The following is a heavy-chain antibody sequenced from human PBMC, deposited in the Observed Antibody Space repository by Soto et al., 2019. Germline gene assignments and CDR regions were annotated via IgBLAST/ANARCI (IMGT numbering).Heavy chain of an antibody. D-gene: IGHD3-9*01. CDR2: ISVYNGNT. Sequence: ASVKVSCKASGYTFTSYGISWVRQAPGQGLEWMGWISVYNGNTNYAQKLQGRVTMTTDTSTSTAYMELRSLRSDDTAVYYCARDYGTYDILTGYSVNWFDPWGQGTLVTVSS. CDR1: GYTFTSYG. CDR3: ARDYGTYDILTGYSVNWFDP. J-gene: IGHJ5*02. V-gene: IGHV1-18*01.